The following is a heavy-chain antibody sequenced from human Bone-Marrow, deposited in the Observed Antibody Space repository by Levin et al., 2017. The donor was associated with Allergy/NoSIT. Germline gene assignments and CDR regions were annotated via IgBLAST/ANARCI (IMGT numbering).Heavy chain of an antibody. D-gene: IGHD6-19*01. V-gene: IGHV3-23*01. Sequence: GESLKISCAASGFTFSSYAMSWVRQAPGKGLEWVSAISGSGGSTYYADSVKGRFTISRDNSKNTLYLQMNSLRAEDTAVYYCAKDSHSSGWYPYYYYGMDVWGQGTTVTVSS. CDR1: GFTFSSYA. CDR2: ISGSGGST. J-gene: IGHJ6*02. CDR3: AKDSHSSGWYPYYYYGMDV.